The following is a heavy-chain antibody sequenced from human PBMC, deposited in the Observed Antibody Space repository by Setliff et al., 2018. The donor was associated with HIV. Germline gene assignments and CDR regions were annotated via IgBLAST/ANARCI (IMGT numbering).Heavy chain of an antibody. Sequence: ASVKVSCKASGYTFTDYYIHWVRQAPGQGLEWMGWIYPNTGGTNYAQKFQGRVTMTRDTSISTAYMELSRLRSDDTAVYYCARDTVAVAGNYVGHYGMDVWGQGTTVTVSS. J-gene: IGHJ6*02. CDR1: GYTFTDYY. CDR3: ARDTVAVAGNYVGHYGMDV. CDR2: IYPNTGGT. V-gene: IGHV1-2*02. D-gene: IGHD6-19*01.